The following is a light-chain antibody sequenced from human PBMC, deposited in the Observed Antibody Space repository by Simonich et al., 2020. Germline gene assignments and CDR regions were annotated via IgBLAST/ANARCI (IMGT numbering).Light chain of an antibody. CDR2: WGS. CDR1: QSVLYSSNNKNY. Sequence: DIVMTQSPDSLAVSLGERATINCKSSQSVLYSSNNKNYLAWYKQKPGQPPKLLIYWGSTRESGVPDRFSGSWSGTDFTLTISSLQAEDVAVYYCQQYYSTPWTFGQGTKVEIK. J-gene: IGKJ1*01. CDR3: QQYYSTPWT. V-gene: IGKV4-1*01.